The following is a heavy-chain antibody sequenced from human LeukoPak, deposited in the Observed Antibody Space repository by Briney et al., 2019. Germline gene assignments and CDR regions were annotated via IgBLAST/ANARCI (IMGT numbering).Heavy chain of an antibody. CDR2: IYYSGST. CDR1: GGSISSSSYY. D-gene: IGHD3-22*01. J-gene: IGHJ4*02. Sequence: PSETLSLTCTGSGGSISSSSYYWGWIRQPPGKGLEWIGSIYYSGSTYYNPSLKSRVTISVDTSKNQFSLKLSSVTAADTAVYYCASPYDSSGSGGYWGQGTLVTVSS. V-gene: IGHV4-39*01. CDR3: ASPYDSSGSGGY.